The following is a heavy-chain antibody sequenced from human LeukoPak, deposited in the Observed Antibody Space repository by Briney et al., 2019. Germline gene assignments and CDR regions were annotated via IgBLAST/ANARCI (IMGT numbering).Heavy chain of an antibody. V-gene: IGHV3-74*01. CDR2: INSDGSST. CDR3: ARVSGDYYYYYFHMEV. J-gene: IGHJ6*03. CDR1: GFTFSSYW. D-gene: IGHD2-21*01. Sequence: GGSLRLSCAASGFTFSSYWMHWVRHAPGKGLVWVSRINSDGSSTSYADSVKGRFTISRDNAKNTLYLQMNSLRAEDTAVYYCARVSGDYYYYYFHMEVWGRGPRVTVSS.